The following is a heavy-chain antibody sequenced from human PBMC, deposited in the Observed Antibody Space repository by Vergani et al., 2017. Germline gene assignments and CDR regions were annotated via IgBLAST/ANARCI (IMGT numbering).Heavy chain of an antibody. CDR1: GFTFSTYA. CDR3: VREGSYCGSTNCRNPSYVYYYHMDV. CDR2: IYYDGSKK. J-gene: IGHJ6*03. D-gene: IGHD2-21*01. Sequence: QVQLVESGGGVVQPGRSLRLSCTSSGFTFSTYAMHWVRQAPGKGLEWVAIIYYDGSKKYYADSVKGRFTISRDNSRNTLDLLMSSLIAEDTAIYYCVREGSYCGSTNCRNPSYVYYYHMDVWGEGTTVTVSS. V-gene: IGHV3-33*01.